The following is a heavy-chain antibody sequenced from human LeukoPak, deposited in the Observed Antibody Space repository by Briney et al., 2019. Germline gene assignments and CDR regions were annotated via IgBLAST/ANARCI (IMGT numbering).Heavy chain of an antibody. D-gene: IGHD2/OR15-2a*01. CDR1: GFTFSVYW. CDR3: ARENSRNWGGSTSWWFDP. Sequence: ASVKVSCKASGFTFSVYWMHWVRQAPGQGLEWMGVINPRGDEAVYAQKFQGRITMTRDTPTNTAYMELSSLGPEDTAVVYCARENSRNWGGSTSWWFDPWGQGTLIIVSS. V-gene: IGHV1-46*01. CDR2: INPRGDEA. J-gene: IGHJ5*02.